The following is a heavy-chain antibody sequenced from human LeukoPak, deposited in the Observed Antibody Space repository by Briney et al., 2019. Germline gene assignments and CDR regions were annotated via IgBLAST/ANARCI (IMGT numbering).Heavy chain of an antibody. Sequence: PSETLSLTCTVSGGSINNYYWSWIRQPAGKGLEWIGRIYTRGSTNYNPSFKSRVTMSVDTPKNQFSLKLSSVTAADTAVYYCARGRYCSADICSGGDAFDIWGQGTMVSVSS. CDR1: GGSINNYY. CDR2: IYTRGST. V-gene: IGHV4-4*07. CDR3: ARGRYCSADICSGGDAFDI. J-gene: IGHJ3*02. D-gene: IGHD2-15*01.